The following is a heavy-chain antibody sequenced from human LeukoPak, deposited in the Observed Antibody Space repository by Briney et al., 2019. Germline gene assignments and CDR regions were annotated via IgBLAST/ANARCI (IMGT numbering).Heavy chain of an antibody. V-gene: IGHV4-34*01. CDR3: ASSLSLAFDI. CDR1: GGSISSYY. CDR2: INHSGST. J-gene: IGHJ3*02. Sequence: SETLSLTCTVSGGSISSYYWSWIRQPPGKGLEWIGEINHSGSTNYNPSLKSRVTISVDTSKNQFSLKLSSVTAADTAVYYCASSLSLAFDIWGQGTMVTVSS.